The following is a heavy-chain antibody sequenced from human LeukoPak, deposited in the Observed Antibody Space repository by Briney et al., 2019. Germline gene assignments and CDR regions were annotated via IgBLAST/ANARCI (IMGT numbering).Heavy chain of an antibody. V-gene: IGHV3-30*02. Sequence: PGGSLRLSCAASGFTFRNSDMHWVRQAPGKGPEWVAFIQADGGNKYYADSVKGRFTISRDNSKNSLYLQMNSLRVEDTAVYYCARDRWGYSYGGAWGQGTLVTVSS. J-gene: IGHJ5*02. D-gene: IGHD5-18*01. CDR3: ARDRWGYSYGGA. CDR2: IQADGGNK. CDR1: GFTFRNSD.